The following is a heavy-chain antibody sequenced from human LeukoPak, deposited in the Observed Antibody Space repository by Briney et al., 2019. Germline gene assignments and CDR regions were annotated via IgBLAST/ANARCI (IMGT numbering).Heavy chain of an antibody. V-gene: IGHV4-39*07. CDR1: GGSISSSSYY. Sequence: PPETLSLTCTVSGGSISSSSYYWGWIRQPPGKGLEWIGSIHYSGSTYYNPSLKSRVTISVDTSKNQFSLKLSSVTAADTAVYYCARELRVPAAMFDYWGQGTLVTVSS. D-gene: IGHD2-2*01. CDR3: ARELRVPAAMFDY. J-gene: IGHJ4*02. CDR2: IHYSGST.